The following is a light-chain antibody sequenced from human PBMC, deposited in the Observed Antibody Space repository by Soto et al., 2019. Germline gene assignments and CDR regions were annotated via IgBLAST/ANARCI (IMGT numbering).Light chain of an antibody. CDR2: GAS. V-gene: IGKV3-20*01. CDR3: QQYSSSPPLT. J-gene: IGKJ4*01. Sequence: EIVLTQSPGTLSLSPGERATLSCRASQSVSSSYLAWYQQKPGQAPRLLIYGASSRATSIPDRFSGSGSGTDFTLTISRLEPEDFAVYYCQQYSSSPPLTFGGGTKVEIK. CDR1: QSVSSSY.